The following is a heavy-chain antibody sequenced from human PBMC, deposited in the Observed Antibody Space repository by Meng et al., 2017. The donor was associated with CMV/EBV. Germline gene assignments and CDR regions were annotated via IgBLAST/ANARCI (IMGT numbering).Heavy chain of an antibody. Sequence: SCKASGYTLTSYGMHWVRQAPGKGLEWVAFIRYDGSNKYYADSVKGRFTISRDNSKNTLYLQMNSLRAEDTAVYYCAKRKGGYSYGDFDYWGQGTLVTVSS. J-gene: IGHJ4*02. CDR3: AKRKGGYSYGDFDY. CDR1: GYTLTSYG. V-gene: IGHV3-30*02. CDR2: IRYDGSNK. D-gene: IGHD5-18*01.